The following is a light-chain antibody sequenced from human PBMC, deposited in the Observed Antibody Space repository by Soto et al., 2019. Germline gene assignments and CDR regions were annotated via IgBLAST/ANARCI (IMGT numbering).Light chain of an antibody. Sequence: QSVLTQPASVSGSPGQSITISCTGTSSDVGDYDFVSWYQQHPGKAPKLIIYDVTNRPSGVSNRFSASKSGNTASLSISGLQAEDEADYYCSSYTGSSPYVFGTGTKVTVL. V-gene: IGLV2-14*03. CDR3: SSYTGSSPYV. CDR1: SSDVGDYDF. J-gene: IGLJ1*01. CDR2: DVT.